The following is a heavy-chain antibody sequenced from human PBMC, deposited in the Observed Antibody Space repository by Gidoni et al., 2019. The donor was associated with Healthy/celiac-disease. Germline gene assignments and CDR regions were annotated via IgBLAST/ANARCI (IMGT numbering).Heavy chain of an antibody. Sequence: QVLLVESGGGVVQPGRSLRLSCAASGLPFSSYGIHWVRPAPGKGLGWVAVISYDGSNKYYADSVKGRFTISRDNSKNTLYLQMNSLRAEDTAVYYCAKDGDYYDSSGYYYGRTGDYFDYWGQGTLVTVSS. CDR2: ISYDGSNK. CDR3: AKDGDYYDSSGYYYGRTGDYFDY. V-gene: IGHV3-30*18. CDR1: GLPFSSYG. D-gene: IGHD3-22*01. J-gene: IGHJ4*02.